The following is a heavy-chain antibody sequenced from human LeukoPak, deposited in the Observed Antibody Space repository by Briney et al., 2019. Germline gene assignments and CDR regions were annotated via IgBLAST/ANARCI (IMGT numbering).Heavy chain of an antibody. CDR3: ARYGMYYFDY. V-gene: IGHV3-48*01. CDR2: ISSSITTI. CDR1: GFTFSSYS. Sequence: GGSLRLSCAASGFTFSSYSMNWVRQAPGKGLEWVSYISSSITTIYYADSVKGRFTISRDNAKNSLYLQMNSLRAEDTAVYYCARYGMYYFDYWGQGTLVTVSS. D-gene: IGHD3-10*01. J-gene: IGHJ4*02.